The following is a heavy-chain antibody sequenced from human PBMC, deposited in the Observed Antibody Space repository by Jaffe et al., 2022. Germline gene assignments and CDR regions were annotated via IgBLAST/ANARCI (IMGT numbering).Heavy chain of an antibody. J-gene: IGHJ4*02. Sequence: QVQLQESGPGLVKPSQTLSLTCTVSGGSISSGSYYWSWIRQPAGKGLEWIGRIYTSGSTNYNPSLKSRVTISVDTSKNQFSLKLSSVTAADTAVYYCARAPIGPHSSGWTFAVWGQGTLVTVSS. CDR1: GGSISSGSYY. D-gene: IGHD6-19*01. CDR2: IYTSGST. V-gene: IGHV4-61*02. CDR3: ARAPIGPHSSGWTFAV.